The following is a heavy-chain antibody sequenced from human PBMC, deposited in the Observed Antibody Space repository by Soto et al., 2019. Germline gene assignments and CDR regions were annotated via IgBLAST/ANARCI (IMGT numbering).Heavy chain of an antibody. CDR1: GGSIISTISY. D-gene: IGHD3-10*01. J-gene: IGHJ5*02. Sequence: PSETLSLTCTVSGGSIISTISYWGWNRQPPGKGLEWIGSIHYSGSTYYNPSLKSRVTISVDTSKNQFSLKLSSVTAADTAVYYFARLHFGLLSYNMAVYWFDPGGQGPLFSVSA. CDR3: ARLHFGLLSYNMAVYWFDP. V-gene: IGHV4-39*01. CDR2: IHYSGST.